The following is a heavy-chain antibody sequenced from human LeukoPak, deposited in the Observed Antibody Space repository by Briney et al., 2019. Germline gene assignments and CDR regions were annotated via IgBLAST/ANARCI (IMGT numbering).Heavy chain of an antibody. CDR1: GLIFSRYG. V-gene: IGHV3-23*01. Sequence: GGSLRLSCVASGLIFSRYGMSWVCQAPGKGLECVSVISGSGGNTYYADSVKGRFTISRDNSKSTLSPQMNSLTVEDRAVYSCAKNFHRLQSYYFDYWGEGTLVTVSS. D-gene: IGHD2/OR15-2a*01. J-gene: IGHJ4*02. CDR2: ISGSGGNT. CDR3: AKNFHRLQSYYFDY.